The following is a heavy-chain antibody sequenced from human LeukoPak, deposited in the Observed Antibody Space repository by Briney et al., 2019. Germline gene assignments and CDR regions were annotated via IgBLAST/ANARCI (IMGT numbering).Heavy chain of an antibody. V-gene: IGHV1-24*01. CDR3: ATELITIFGVAQERGFDP. Sequence: ASVKVSCKVSGYTLTELSMHWVRQAPGKGLEWMGGFDPEDGETIYAQKFQGRVTMTEDTSTDTAYMELSSLRSEDTAVYYCATELITIFGVAQERGFDPWGQETLVTVSS. D-gene: IGHD3-3*01. CDR1: GYTLTELS. J-gene: IGHJ5*02. CDR2: FDPEDGET.